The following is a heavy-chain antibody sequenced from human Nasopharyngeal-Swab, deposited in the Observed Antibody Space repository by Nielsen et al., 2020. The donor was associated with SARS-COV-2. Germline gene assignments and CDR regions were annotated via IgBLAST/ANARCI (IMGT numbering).Heavy chain of an antibody. V-gene: IGHV1-46*01. D-gene: IGHD3-10*01. J-gene: IGHJ3*02. CDR1: GYTFTHYY. CDR3: ARGYYTSGTFYNDAFDI. CDR2: INPSGGRT. Sequence: ASVKVSCKASGYTFTHYYIHWVRQAPGQGLEWMGFINPSGGRTDYAQKFQGRLTMTRDTSTNKVYMDLSSLRSEDTAIYYRARGYYTSGTFYNDAFDIWGPGTGVTVSS.